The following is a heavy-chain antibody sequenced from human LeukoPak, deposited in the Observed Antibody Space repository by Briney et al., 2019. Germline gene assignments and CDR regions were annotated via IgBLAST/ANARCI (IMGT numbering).Heavy chain of an antibody. CDR1: GFDFTAYG. J-gene: IGHJ4*02. CDR2: IYPGGSNG. Sequence: GESLKISCKCSGFDFTAYGLAWVRQMPGNGLEWMGNIYPGGSNGRYSPSFQGQVTMSADKSITSVYLQWSSLKASDTAMYYCARHFHSAWFGFWGQGSLVTVSS. D-gene: IGHD5-18*01. CDR3: ARHFHSAWFGF. V-gene: IGHV5-51*01.